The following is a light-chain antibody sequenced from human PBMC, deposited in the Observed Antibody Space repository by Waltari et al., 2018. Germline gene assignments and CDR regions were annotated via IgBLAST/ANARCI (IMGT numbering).Light chain of an antibody. V-gene: IGKV3-15*01. CDR3: QQYQNWPRT. J-gene: IGKJ1*01. Sequence: EIVMTQSPATLSVSPGERATLSCRANQTVSSNLAWYQQKPGQAPRLLIYGASTRATGIPARFSASGSGTEFTLTISALQSEDFAVYYCQQYQNWPRTFGQGTKVEIK. CDR1: QTVSSN. CDR2: GAS.